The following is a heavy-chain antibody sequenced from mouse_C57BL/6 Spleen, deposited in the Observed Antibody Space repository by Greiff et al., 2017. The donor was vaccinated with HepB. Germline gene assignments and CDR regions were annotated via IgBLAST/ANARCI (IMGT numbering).Heavy chain of an antibody. J-gene: IGHJ1*03. D-gene: IGHD1-1*01. CDR3: ARGPYYYGSSYWYFDV. Sequence: EVQGVESGGGLVKPGGSLKLSCAASGFTFSDYGMHWVRQAPEKGLEWVAYISSGSSTIYYADTVKGRFTISRDKAKNTLFLQMTSLRSEDTAMYYCARGPYYYGSSYWYFDVWGTGTTVTVSS. V-gene: IGHV5-17*01. CDR1: GFTFSDYG. CDR2: ISSGSSTI.